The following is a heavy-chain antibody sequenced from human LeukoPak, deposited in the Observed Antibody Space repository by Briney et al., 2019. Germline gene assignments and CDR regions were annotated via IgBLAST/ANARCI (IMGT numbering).Heavy chain of an antibody. V-gene: IGHV3-21*01. CDR1: GFTFSSYS. J-gene: IGHJ5*02. CDR2: ISSSSSYI. CDR3: ASVLLWFGELFGFDP. Sequence: PGGSLRLSCAASGFTFSSYSMNWVRQAPGKGLEWVSSISSSSSYIYYADSVKGRFTISRDNAKNSLYLQMSSLRAEDTAVYYCASVLLWFGELFGFDPWGQGTLVTVSS. D-gene: IGHD3-10*01.